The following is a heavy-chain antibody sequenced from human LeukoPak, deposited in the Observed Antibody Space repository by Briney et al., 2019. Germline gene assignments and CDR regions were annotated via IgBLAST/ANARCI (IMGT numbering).Heavy chain of an antibody. Sequence: ASVKVSCKASGYTFTGYYMHWVRQAPGQGLEWMGWINAGNGNTKCSQEFQDRVTITRDTSASTAYMELSSLRSEDMAVYYCARESLKESSGYDLDYWGQGTLVTVSS. CDR3: ARESLKESSGYDLDY. D-gene: IGHD5-12*01. CDR2: INAGNGNT. CDR1: GYTFTGYY. J-gene: IGHJ4*02. V-gene: IGHV1-3*03.